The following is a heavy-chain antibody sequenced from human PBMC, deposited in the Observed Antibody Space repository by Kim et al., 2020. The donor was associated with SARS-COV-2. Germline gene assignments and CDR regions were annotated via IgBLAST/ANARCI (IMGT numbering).Heavy chain of an antibody. V-gene: IGHV3-30*18. Sequence: GGSLRLSCAASGFSFSSYGMHWVRQAPGKGLEWVAVISYDGSNTYYADSVKGRFTISRDNSKNTLYLQMNSLRAEDTAVYYCAKGRGVLEYYFDYWGPGTLVTVSS. D-gene: IGHD3-3*01. CDR1: GFSFSSYG. CDR3: AKGRGVLEYYFDY. CDR2: ISYDGSNT. J-gene: IGHJ4*02.